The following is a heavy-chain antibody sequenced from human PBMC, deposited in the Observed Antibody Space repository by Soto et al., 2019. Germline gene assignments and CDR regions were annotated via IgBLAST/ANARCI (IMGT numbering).Heavy chain of an antibody. V-gene: IGHV4-34*01. CDR3: ARGYDTALARIC. CDR2: INHRTTT. D-gene: IGHD3-22*01. Sequence: SSETLSLTCAVYGGSCSSYHWSWIRQTPGKGLEWIGEINHRTTTKYNPSLKSRVIISLDTPNNQFSLKRSSVTAADTAVYYCARGYDTALARICWDQGILVTVSS. J-gene: IGHJ4*02. CDR1: GGSCSSYH.